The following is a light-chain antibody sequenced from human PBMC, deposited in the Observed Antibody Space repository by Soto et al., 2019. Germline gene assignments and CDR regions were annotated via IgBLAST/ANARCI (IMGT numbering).Light chain of an antibody. J-gene: IGKJ4*01. Sequence: EIVMTQSPATLSVFPGERATLSCRASQSVNNYLAWYQQKPGQAPRLLIYGVSTRATGIPARFSGSGSGTEFILAISSLQSEDSAVYYCQQHNGWPLTFGAGTKVEIK. CDR1: QSVNNY. CDR2: GVS. V-gene: IGKV3-15*01. CDR3: QQHNGWPLT.